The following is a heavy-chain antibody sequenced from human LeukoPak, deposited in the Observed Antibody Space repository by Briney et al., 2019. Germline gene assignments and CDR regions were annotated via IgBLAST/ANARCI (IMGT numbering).Heavy chain of an antibody. J-gene: IGHJ4*02. CDR1: GLTFGDYA. Sequence: PGGSLRLSCTASGLTFGDYAMSWIRQALGKGLEWVGFIRSKAYGETADYAASVKGRFTISRDDSKAIAYLQMNSLKTEDTAVYHCTRDRGAYNLYDYWGQGTLVTVSS. D-gene: IGHD1-1*01. CDR2: IRSKAYGETA. V-gene: IGHV3-49*03. CDR3: TRDRGAYNLYDY.